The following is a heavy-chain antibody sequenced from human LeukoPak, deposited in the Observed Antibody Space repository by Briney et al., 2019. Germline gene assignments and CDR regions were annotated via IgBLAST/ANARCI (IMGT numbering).Heavy chain of an antibody. CDR2: IYNGGST. D-gene: IGHD6-19*01. Sequence: GGSLRLSCAASGFTFSSYGIHWVRQAPGKGLEWVSVIYNGGSTYYADSVKGRFTISRDNSKNTLYLQMNSLRAEDTAVYYCARGVRIAVAGYIDYWGQGTLVTVSS. CDR1: GFTFSSYG. CDR3: ARGVRIAVAGYIDY. J-gene: IGHJ4*02. V-gene: IGHV3-NL1*01.